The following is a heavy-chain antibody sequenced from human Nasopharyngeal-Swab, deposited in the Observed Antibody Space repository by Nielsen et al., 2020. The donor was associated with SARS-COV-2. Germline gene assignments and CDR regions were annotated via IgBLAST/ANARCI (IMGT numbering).Heavy chain of an antibody. Sequence: GESLKISCAASGFTSSSYSMNWVRQAPGKGLEWVSSISSSSSYIYYADSVKGRFTISRDNAKNSLYLQMNSLRAEDTAVYYCARGVEVGVPYYYYGMDVWGQGTTVTVSS. CDR2: ISSSSSYI. V-gene: IGHV3-21*01. J-gene: IGHJ6*02. D-gene: IGHD3-3*01. CDR3: ARGVEVGVPYYYYGMDV. CDR1: GFTSSSYS.